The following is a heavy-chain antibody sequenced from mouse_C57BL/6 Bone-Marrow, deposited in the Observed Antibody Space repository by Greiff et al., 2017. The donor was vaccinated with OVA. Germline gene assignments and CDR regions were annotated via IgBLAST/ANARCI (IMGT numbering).Heavy chain of an antibody. CDR3: ARRGGSGDYAMDY. Sequence: VQRVESGPGLVQPSQSLSITCTVSGFSLTSYGVHWVRQSPGKGLEWLGVIWSGGSTDYNAAFISRLSISKDNSKSQVFFKMNSLQADDTAIYYCARRGGSGDYAMDYWGQGTSVTVSS. CDR1: GFSLTSYG. V-gene: IGHV2-2*01. J-gene: IGHJ4*01. CDR2: IWSGGST. D-gene: IGHD3-1*01.